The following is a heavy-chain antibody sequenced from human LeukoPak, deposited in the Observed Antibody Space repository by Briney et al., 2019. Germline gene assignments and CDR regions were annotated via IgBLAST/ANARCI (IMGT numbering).Heavy chain of an antibody. D-gene: IGHD5-24*01. CDR1: GFMFSSNW. J-gene: IGHJ4*02. V-gene: IGHV3-7*03. CDR3: AKEGRSLQTY. CDR2: IKEDGTET. Sequence: GGSLRLSCAASGFMFSSNWMSWVRLAPGKGLEWVANIKEDGTETYYVDSVKGRFTISRDNAKNSLYLQMNSLRVEDTAVYYCAKEGRSLQTYWGQGTLVTVFS.